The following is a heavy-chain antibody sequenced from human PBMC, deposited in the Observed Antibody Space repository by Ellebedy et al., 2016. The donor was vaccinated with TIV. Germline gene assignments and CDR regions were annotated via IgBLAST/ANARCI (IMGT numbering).Heavy chain of an antibody. Sequence: GESLKISCAASGFTFSDCYMNWIRQAPGKGLEWISYISTSGSLIYYADSVKGRFTISRDNAKNSVYLQIDSLRAEDTAVYYCAVSEYMSGWSAIDYWGQGTLVTVSS. V-gene: IGHV3-11*01. J-gene: IGHJ4*02. CDR1: GFTFSDCY. CDR2: ISTSGSLI. CDR3: AVSEYMSGWSAIDY. D-gene: IGHD6-19*01.